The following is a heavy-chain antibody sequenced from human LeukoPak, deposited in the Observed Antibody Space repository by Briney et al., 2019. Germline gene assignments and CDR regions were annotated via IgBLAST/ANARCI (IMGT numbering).Heavy chain of an antibody. V-gene: IGHV3-48*03. CDR1: GFDLSTYE. D-gene: IGHD3-22*01. CDR2: ITISGHTK. J-gene: IGHJ4*02. Sequence: GGSLRLSCAASGFDLSTYEMNWVRQAPGKGLEWIADITISGHTKNYADSVKGRFTISRDNSKNTLYLQMNSLRAEDTAVYYCARDRIYDSSGYYRFDSWGQGTLVTVSS. CDR3: ARDRIYDSSGYYRFDS.